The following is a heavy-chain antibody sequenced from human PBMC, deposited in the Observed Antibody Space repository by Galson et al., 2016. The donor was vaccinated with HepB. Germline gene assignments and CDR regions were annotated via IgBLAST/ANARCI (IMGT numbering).Heavy chain of an antibody. J-gene: IGHJ4*02. Sequence: SETLSLTCAVSGFSISSGNWWGWIRQPPGKGLEWIGYIYKSGDTHYSPSLKNRVTMSVDTSKNQFSLKLSSVTAVDTAVYFGVRYNSVWRSFDYWGQGTLVTVSS. CDR3: VRYNSVWRSFDY. V-gene: IGHV4-28*01. D-gene: IGHD6-19*01. CDR1: GFSISSGNW. CDR2: IYKSGDT.